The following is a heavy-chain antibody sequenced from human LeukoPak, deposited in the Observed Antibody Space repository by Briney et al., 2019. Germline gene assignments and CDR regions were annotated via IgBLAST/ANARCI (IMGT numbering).Heavy chain of an antibody. J-gene: IGHJ4*02. V-gene: IGHV4-59*08. D-gene: IGHD5-12*01. CDR1: GGSIGSYY. CDR3: GRHLRSAYDPRAFDY. Sequence: PSETLSLTCTVSGGSIGSYYWSWIRQPPGQGLEWIGYIYSSGGTYYNPSLWSRVTISVDTSKNQFSLRLTSVTAADTAVYYCGRHLRSAYDPRAFDYWGQGTLVTVSS. CDR2: IYSSGGT.